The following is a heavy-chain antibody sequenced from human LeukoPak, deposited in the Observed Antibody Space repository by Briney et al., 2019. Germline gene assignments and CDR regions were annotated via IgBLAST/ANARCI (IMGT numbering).Heavy chain of an antibody. D-gene: IGHD6-6*01. Sequence: GGSLRLSCAASGFTFSSYAMGWVRQAPGKGLEWVSAISGSGGSTYYADSVKGRFTISRDNSKNTLYLQMNSLRAEDTAVYYCAKVGGKQLVRPAIVNYYYMDVWGKGTTVTVSS. V-gene: IGHV3-23*01. CDR3: AKVGGKQLVRPAIVNYYYMDV. CDR2: ISGSGGST. J-gene: IGHJ6*03. CDR1: GFTFSSYA.